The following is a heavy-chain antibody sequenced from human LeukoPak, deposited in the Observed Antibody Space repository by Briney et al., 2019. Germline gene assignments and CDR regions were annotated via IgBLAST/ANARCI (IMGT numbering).Heavy chain of an antibody. CDR3: ARDKLSTHYYDSSGHNWFDP. J-gene: IGHJ5*02. CDR2: INYSGNS. D-gene: IGHD3-22*01. CDR1: GGSISITTYY. Sequence: SETLSLTCIVSGGSISITTYYWGWMRQPPGKGLEWIGSINYSGNSYYNPSLRSRVTISVDTSKNQFSLKLNSVTAADTAVYYCARDKLSTHYYDSSGHNWFDPWGQGTLVTVSS. V-gene: IGHV4-39*07.